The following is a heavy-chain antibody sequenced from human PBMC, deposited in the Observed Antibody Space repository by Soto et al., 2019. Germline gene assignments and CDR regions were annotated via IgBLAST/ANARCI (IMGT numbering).Heavy chain of an antibody. CDR3: ARDQADYYDSSGYTLNSYGMDV. D-gene: IGHD3-22*01. Sequence: QVQLVQSGAEVKKPGSSVKVSCKASGGTFSSYAISWVRQAPRQGLEWMGGIIPIFGTANYAQKFQGRVTITADESTSTAYMELSSLRSEDTAVYYCARDQADYYDSSGYTLNSYGMDVWGQGTTVTVSS. V-gene: IGHV1-69*01. CDR1: GGTFSSYA. CDR2: IIPIFGTA. J-gene: IGHJ6*02.